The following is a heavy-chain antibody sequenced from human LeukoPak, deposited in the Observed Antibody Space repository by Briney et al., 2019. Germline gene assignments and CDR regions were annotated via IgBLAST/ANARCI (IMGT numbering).Heavy chain of an antibody. CDR3: ARSLGKNSGYDRYYFDY. D-gene: IGHD5-12*01. CDR2: IYYSGST. J-gene: IGHJ4*02. V-gene: IGHV4-59*01. Sequence: SETLSLTCTVSGGSISSYYWSWIRQPPGKGLEWTGYIYYSGSTNYNPSLKSRVTISVDTSKNQFSLKLSSVTAADTAVYYCARSLGKNSGYDRYYFDYWGQGTLVTVSS. CDR1: GGSISSYY.